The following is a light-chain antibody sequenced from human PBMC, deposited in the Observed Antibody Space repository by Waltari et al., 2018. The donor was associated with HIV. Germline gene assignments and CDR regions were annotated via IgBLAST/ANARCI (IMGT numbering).Light chain of an antibody. CDR1: SNDIGTFKF. CDR2: DVT. Sequence: QSALTQPPSASGSPGQSVAISCTGSSNDIGTFKFVSWYQHPPGKATKLIIYDVTRRPPGIPDRFSGTKSGYTASLTVSDLQVEDEADYYCVSYTEKDTFLLFGGGTKLAV. V-gene: IGLV2-8*01. CDR3: VSYTEKDTFLL. J-gene: IGLJ2*01.